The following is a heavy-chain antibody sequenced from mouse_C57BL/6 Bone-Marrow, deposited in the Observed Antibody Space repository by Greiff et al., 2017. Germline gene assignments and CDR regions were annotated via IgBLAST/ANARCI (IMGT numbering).Heavy chain of an antibody. CDR3: TGYDYAYYFDY. Sequence: DVMLVESGGGLVQPGGSMKLSCVASGFTFSNYWMNWVRQSPEKGLEWVAQIRLKSDNYATHYAESVKGRFTNSRDDSKSSVYLQMNNLRAEDTGIYYCTGYDYAYYFDYWGQGTTLTVSS. V-gene: IGHV6-3*01. J-gene: IGHJ2*01. D-gene: IGHD2-4*01. CDR2: IRLKSDNYAT. CDR1: GFTFSNYW.